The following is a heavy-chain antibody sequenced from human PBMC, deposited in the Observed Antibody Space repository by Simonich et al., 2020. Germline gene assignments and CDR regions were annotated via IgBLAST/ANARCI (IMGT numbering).Heavy chain of an antibody. CDR3: ARGGVQYYYYYMDV. D-gene: IGHD3-3*01. V-gene: IGHV1-69*09. Sequence: QVQLVQSGAEVKKPGASVKVSCKASGYTFSSYAISWVRQAPGQGLEWMGSIIPILGIANYAQKFQGRVTMTRDTSISTAYMELSRLRSDDTAVYYCARGGVQYYYYYMDVWGKGTTVTVSS. CDR1: GYTFSSYA. J-gene: IGHJ6*03. CDR2: IIPILGIA.